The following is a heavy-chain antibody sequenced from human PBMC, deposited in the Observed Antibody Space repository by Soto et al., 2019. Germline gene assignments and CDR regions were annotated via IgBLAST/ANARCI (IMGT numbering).Heavy chain of an antibody. Sequence: EVQLLESGGGVVQPGGSLRLSCAASGFTFSSYAMSWVRQAPGKGLEWVSAISGSGGSTYYADSVKGRFTISRDNSKNTLYLQMNSLRAEDTAVYYCAKDWEDIVVVVAATHFDYWGQGTLVTVSS. CDR1: GFTFSSYA. J-gene: IGHJ4*02. CDR2: ISGSGGST. CDR3: AKDWEDIVVVVAATHFDY. V-gene: IGHV3-23*01. D-gene: IGHD2-15*01.